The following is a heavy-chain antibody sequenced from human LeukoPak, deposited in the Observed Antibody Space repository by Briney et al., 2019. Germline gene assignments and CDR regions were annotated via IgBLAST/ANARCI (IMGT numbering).Heavy chain of an antibody. CDR1: GFTTHYW. D-gene: IGHD5-12*01. V-gene: IGHV3-30*03. Sequence: PGGSLRLSCTASGFTTHYWLNWVRQSPGKGLEWVALISSDGNDKLYGDSVKGRFTISRDDSKSTLYLQMNSLRAEDTAVYYCTTKVIRGNSGDDYDDWGQGTLVTVSS. CDR3: TTKVIRGNSGDDYDD. CDR2: ISSDGNDK. J-gene: IGHJ4*02.